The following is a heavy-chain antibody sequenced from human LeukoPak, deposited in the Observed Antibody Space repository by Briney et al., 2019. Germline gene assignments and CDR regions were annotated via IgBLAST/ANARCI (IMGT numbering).Heavy chain of an antibody. V-gene: IGHV1-3*01. J-gene: IGHJ6*03. Sequence: GASVKVSCTASGYTFTNYAIHWVRQAPGQRLEWMGWINRGDVNTKYSQKFQGRVTITSDTSASTAYMELSNLRYEDTAVYYCVISGVGDYYYYMDVWGKGTTVTVSS. CDR2: INRGDVNT. CDR3: VISGVGDYYYYMDV. CDR1: GYTFTNYA. D-gene: IGHD3-16*01.